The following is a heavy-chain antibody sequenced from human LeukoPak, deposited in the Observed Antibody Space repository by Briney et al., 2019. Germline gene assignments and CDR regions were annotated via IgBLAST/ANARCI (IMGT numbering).Heavy chain of an antibody. V-gene: IGHV6-1*01. CDR2: TYYRSTWYN. CDR1: GDSVSSNSVT. J-gene: IGHJ5*02. Sequence: SQTLSLTCAISGDSVSSNSVTWNWIRQSPSRGLEWLGRTYYRSTWYNDYAVSVRGRITVNPDTSKNQFSLHLNSVTPEDMAVYYCARRLTQYDCFDPWGQGILVTVSS. D-gene: IGHD2-2*01. CDR3: ARRLTQYDCFDP.